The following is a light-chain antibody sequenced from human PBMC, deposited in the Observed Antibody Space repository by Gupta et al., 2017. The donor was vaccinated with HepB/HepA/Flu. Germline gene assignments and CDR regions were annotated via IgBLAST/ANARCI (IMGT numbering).Light chain of an antibody. V-gene: IGKV1-8*01. CDR3: QHYDSYPRT. Sequence: ATRMTQSPSSFSASPGDIVTINCRASQDIGIALAWYQQKPGKAPNLLIHAASTLHSGVPSRFSGSGSGTEFTLTISRLQSEDFATFYCQHYDSYPRTFGQGTKVEVK. CDR2: AAS. CDR1: QDIGIA. J-gene: IGKJ1*01.